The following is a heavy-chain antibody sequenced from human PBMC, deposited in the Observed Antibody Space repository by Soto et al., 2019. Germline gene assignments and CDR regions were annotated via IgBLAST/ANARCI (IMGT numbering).Heavy chain of an antibody. D-gene: IGHD1-26*01. J-gene: IGHJ4*02. V-gene: IGHV1-24*01. CDR1: GYTLTELS. Sequence: ASVKVSCKVSGYTLTELSMHWVRQAPGKGLGWMGGFDPDDGETIYAQKFQGRVTMTEDTSTDTAYMELSSLRSEDTAVYYCAPLCIEPQDYWGQGTLVTVSS. CDR2: FDPDDGET. CDR3: APLCIEPQDY.